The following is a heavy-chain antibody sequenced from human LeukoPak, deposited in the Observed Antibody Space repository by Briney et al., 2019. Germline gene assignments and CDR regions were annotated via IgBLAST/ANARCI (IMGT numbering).Heavy chain of an antibody. V-gene: IGHV4-30-2*01. D-gene: IGHD6-6*01. CDR3: AKSSSSELFDY. J-gene: IGHJ4*02. CDR2: IYHSGST. Sequence: SQTLSLTCTVSGGSISSGGYYWSWIRQPPGKGLEWIGYIYHSGSTYYNPSLKSRVTISADRSKNQFSLKLSSVTAADTAVYYCAKSSSSELFDYWGQGTLVTVSS. CDR1: GGSISSGGYY.